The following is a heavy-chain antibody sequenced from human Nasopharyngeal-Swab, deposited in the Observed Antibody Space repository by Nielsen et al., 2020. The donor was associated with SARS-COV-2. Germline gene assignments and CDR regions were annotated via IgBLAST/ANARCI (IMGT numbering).Heavy chain of an antibody. CDR3: AKASTSSAAGPRPFDY. V-gene: IGHV3-9*01. J-gene: IGHJ4*02. CDR1: GFTFDDYA. D-gene: IGHD6-13*01. Sequence: GGSLKLSCAASGFTFDDYAMHWVRQAPGKGLEWVSGISWNSGSIGYADSVKGRFTISRDNAKNSLYLQMNSLRAEDTALYYCAKASTSSAAGPRPFDYWGQGTLVTVSS. CDR2: ISWNSGSI.